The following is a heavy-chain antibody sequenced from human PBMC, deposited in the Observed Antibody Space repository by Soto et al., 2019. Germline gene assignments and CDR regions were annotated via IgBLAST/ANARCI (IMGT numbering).Heavy chain of an antibody. CDR3: ARYRREAVAGYTLDN. CDR1: GGSISSNY. V-gene: IGHV4-59*01. J-gene: IGHJ4*02. CDR2: VYNSGST. Sequence: SETLSLTCTVSGGSISSNYWTWIRQPPGKGLEWIGYVYNSGSTNYNPSLKSRVTISEDTSKSQFSLKVNSMTAADTAVYYCARYRREAVAGYTLDNWGQGIVVTGSS. D-gene: IGHD6-13*01.